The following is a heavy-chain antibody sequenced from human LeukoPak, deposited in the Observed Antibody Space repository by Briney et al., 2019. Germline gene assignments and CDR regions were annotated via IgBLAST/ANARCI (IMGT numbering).Heavy chain of an antibody. J-gene: IGHJ5*02. CDR1: GGSFSGYY. V-gene: IGHV4-34*01. D-gene: IGHD3-16*01. Sequence: SETLSLTCAVYGGSFSGYYWSWIRQPPGKGLEWIGEINQSGSTNYNPSLKSRVTISVDTSKNQFSLKLSSVTAADTAVYYCARGLFGAGKGWFDPWGQGTLVTVSS. CDR3: ARGLFGAGKGWFDP. CDR2: INQSGST.